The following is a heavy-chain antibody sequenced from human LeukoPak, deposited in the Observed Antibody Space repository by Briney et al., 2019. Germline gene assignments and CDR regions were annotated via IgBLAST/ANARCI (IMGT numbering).Heavy chain of an antibody. D-gene: IGHD3-10*01. Sequence: GGSLRLSCVASRFTFSNYWMTWVRQAPGKGLERVANINKDGGEKYYVDSVKGRFTISRDNAKNSLYLQMNSLRAEDTAVYYCARVLGGSGSYSYFDYWAREPWSPSPQ. J-gene: IGHJ4*02. CDR2: INKDGGEK. CDR3: ARVLGGSGSYSYFDY. V-gene: IGHV3-7*01. CDR1: RFTFSNYW.